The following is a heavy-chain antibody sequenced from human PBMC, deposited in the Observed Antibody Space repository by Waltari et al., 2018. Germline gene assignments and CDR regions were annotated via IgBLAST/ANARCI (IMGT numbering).Heavy chain of an antibody. CDR1: GGTFSSYA. V-gene: IGHV1-69*12. CDR3: ARGPITVAGTFPDYYYYMDV. CDR2: IIPIFGTA. J-gene: IGHJ6*03. D-gene: IGHD6-19*01. Sequence: QVQLVQSGAEVKKPGSSVKVSCKASGGTFSSYAISWVRQAPGHGLEWMGGIIPIFGTANYAQKFQGRVTITADESTSTAYMELSSLRSEDTAVYYCARGPITVAGTFPDYYYYMDVWGKGTTVTVSS.